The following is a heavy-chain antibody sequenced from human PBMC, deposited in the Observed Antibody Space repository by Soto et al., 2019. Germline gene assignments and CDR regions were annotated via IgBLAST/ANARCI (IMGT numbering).Heavy chain of an antibody. CDR1: GFTFSSYS. J-gene: IGHJ6*03. Sequence: EVQLVESGGGLVKPGGSLRLSCAASGFTFSSYSMNWVRQAPGKGLEWVSSISSSSSYIYYADSVKGRFTISRDNAKNSLYLQMNSLRAEDTAVYYCARDPYYDFWSGYLEYYYYYYMDVWGKGTTVTVSS. V-gene: IGHV3-21*01. CDR3: ARDPYYDFWSGYLEYYYYYYMDV. D-gene: IGHD3-3*01. CDR2: ISSSSSYI.